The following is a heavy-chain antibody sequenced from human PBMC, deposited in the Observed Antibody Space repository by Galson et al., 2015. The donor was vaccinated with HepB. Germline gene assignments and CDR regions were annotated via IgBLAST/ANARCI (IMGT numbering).Heavy chain of an antibody. D-gene: IGHD6-13*01. Sequence: SVKVSCKASGSTFTSYGISWVRQAPGQGLEWMGWISAYNGNTNYAQKLQGRVTMTTDTSTSTAYMELRSLRSDDTAVYYCARDPGPVAARKGEYDYWGQGTLVTVSS. CDR3: ARDPGPVAARKGEYDY. CDR1: GSTFTSYG. J-gene: IGHJ4*02. CDR2: ISAYNGNT. V-gene: IGHV1-18*01.